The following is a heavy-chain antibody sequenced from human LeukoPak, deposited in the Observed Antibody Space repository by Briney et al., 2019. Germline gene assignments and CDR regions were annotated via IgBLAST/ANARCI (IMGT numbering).Heavy chain of an antibody. CDR3: AARQIIVGDTIFALRY. D-gene: IGHD1-26*01. Sequence: SVKVSCKAPGGTFSSYAISWVRQAPGQGLEWMGGIIPIFGTANYAQKFQGRVTITTDESTSTAYMELSSLRSEDTAVYYCAARQIIVGDTIFALRYWGQGTLVTVSS. CDR1: GGTFSSYA. J-gene: IGHJ4*02. V-gene: IGHV1-69*05. CDR2: IIPIFGTA.